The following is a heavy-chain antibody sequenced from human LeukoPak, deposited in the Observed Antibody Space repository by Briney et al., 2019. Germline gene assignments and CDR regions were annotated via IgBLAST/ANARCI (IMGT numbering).Heavy chain of an antibody. CDR2: ISAYNGNT. CDR1: GYTFTSYG. J-gene: IGHJ4*02. V-gene: IGHV1-18*01. D-gene: IGHD6-13*01. CDR3: ATGPFIAAAGRFDY. Sequence: ASVKVSCKSSGYTFTSYGISWVRQAPGQGLEWMGWISAYNGNTNYAQKFQGRVTMTEDTSTDTAYMELSSLRSEDTAVYYCATGPFIAAAGRFDYWGQGTLVTVSS.